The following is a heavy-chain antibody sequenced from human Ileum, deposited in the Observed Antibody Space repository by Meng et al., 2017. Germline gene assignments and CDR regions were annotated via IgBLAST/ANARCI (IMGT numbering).Heavy chain of an antibody. CDR1: GDSVSSNSAA. CDR2: TYYRSKWYN. D-gene: IGHD6-19*01. J-gene: IGHJ4*02. Sequence: SQTLSLTCAISGDSVSSNSAAWNWIRQSPSRGLEWLGRTYYRSKWYNDYAVSVKSRITINPDTSKNQFSLQLNSVTPEVAAVYYCPYSSGLTEYYFDYWGQGNLVTVSS. CDR3: PYSSGLTEYYFDY. V-gene: IGHV6-1*01.